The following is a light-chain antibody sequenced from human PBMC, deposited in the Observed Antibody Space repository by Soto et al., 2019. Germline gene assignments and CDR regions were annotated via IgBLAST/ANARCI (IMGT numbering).Light chain of an antibody. CDR1: SSNIGSNY. J-gene: IGLJ2*01. Sequence: QSVLTQPPSASGTPGQRVTISCSGSSSNIGSNYVYWYHQLPGTAPKLVIYRNNQRPSGVSNRFSGSKSGNTASLTISGLQAEDEADYYCSSFTNNNTPHVVFGGGTKLTVL. V-gene: IGLV1-47*01. CDR3: SSFTNNNTPHVV. CDR2: RNN.